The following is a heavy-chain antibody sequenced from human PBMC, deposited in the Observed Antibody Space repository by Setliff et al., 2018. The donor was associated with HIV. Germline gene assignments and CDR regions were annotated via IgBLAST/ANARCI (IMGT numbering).Heavy chain of an antibody. J-gene: IGHJ4*02. V-gene: IGHV1-69-2*01. CDR2: VDPEDGET. CDR1: GYTFTDYY. CDR3: ATPDLNYYDSSGYFTD. Sequence: GASVKVSCKASGYTFTDYYMHWVQQAPGKGLEWMGRVDPEDGETIYAEKFQGRVTITADTSTDTAYMELSSLRSEDTAVYYCATPDLNYYDSSGYFTDWGQGTLVTVSS. D-gene: IGHD3-22*01.